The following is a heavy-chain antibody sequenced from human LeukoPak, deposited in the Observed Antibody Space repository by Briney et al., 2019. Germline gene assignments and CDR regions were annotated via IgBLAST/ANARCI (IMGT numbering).Heavy chain of an antibody. CDR3: AKDAYYDFWGYGY. CDR1: GLPLNSYA. V-gene: IGHV3-23*01. CDR2: ISGSGGST. Sequence: GGSLRLSCTASGLPLNSYAMSWVRQAPGKGLEWVSAISGSGGSTYYADSVKGRFTISRDNSKNTLYLQMNSLRAEDTAVYYCAKDAYYDFWGYGYWGQGTLVTVSS. D-gene: IGHD3-3*01. J-gene: IGHJ4*02.